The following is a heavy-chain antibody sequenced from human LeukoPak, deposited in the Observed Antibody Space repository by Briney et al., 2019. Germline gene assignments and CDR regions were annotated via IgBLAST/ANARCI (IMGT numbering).Heavy chain of an antibody. D-gene: IGHD3-10*01. Sequence: ASVKVSCKASGYTFTGYYMQWVRQAPGQGLEWMGRINPNSGGTNYAQEFQGRVTMTRDTSISTAYMELSTLRSDDTAVYYCATYYNGSGSSPFDYWGQGTLVTVSS. J-gene: IGHJ4*02. V-gene: IGHV1-2*06. CDR2: INPNSGGT. CDR3: ATYYNGSGSSPFDY. CDR1: GYTFTGYY.